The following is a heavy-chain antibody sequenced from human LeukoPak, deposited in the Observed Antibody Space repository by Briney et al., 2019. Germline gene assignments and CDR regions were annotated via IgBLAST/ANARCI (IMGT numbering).Heavy chain of an antibody. D-gene: IGHD4-11*01. CDR3: AKGPPYSNYVSWFDP. J-gene: IGHJ5*02. CDR2: ISYDGSNK. V-gene: IGHV3-30*18. Sequence: GRSLRLSCAASGFTFSSYGMHWVRQAPGKGLEWVAVISYDGSNKYYADSVKGRFTISRDNSKNTLYLQMSSLRAEDTAVYCCAKGPPYSNYVSWFDPWGQGTLVSVSS. CDR1: GFTFSSYG.